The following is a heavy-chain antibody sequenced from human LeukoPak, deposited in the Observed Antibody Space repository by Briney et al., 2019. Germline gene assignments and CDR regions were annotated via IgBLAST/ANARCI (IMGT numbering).Heavy chain of an antibody. D-gene: IGHD2-15*01. J-gene: IGHJ6*02. Sequence: ASVKVSCKASGYTFTSYAMNWVRQAPGQGLEWMGWINTNTGNPTYAQGFTGRFVFSLDTSVSTAYLQISSLKAEDTAVYYCARGAVVVAALMDYYYYYGMDVWGQGTTVTVSS. CDR3: ARGAVVVAALMDYYYYYGMDV. CDR1: GYTFTSYA. CDR2: INTNTGNP. V-gene: IGHV7-4-1*02.